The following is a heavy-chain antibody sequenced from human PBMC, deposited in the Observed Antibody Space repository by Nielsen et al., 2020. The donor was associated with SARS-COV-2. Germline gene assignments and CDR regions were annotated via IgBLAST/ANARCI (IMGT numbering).Heavy chain of an antibody. CDR1: GGSINSGGYY. Sequence: SETLSLTCSVSGGSINSGGYYWSWVRQHPGRGLEWIGYIYDSRRFYYNPSLKSRVTISIDTSKNQVSLKVTSVTAADTAIYYCARERGVVTSPWFDPWGQGTLVTVSS. D-gene: IGHD2-21*02. CDR2: IYDSRRF. V-gene: IGHV4-31*03. CDR3: ARERGVVTSPWFDP. J-gene: IGHJ5*02.